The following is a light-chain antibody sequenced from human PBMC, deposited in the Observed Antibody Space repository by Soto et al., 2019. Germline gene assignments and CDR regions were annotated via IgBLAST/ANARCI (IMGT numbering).Light chain of an antibody. Sequence: EIVLTQSPGTLSLSPGERATLSCRASQSVRSSYLAWYQQKPGQAPRLLIYGTSSRATGIPDRVIGSGSGTDFTLTITRLEPEDFAVYYCQQYGSSPLTFGGGTTVEIK. CDR2: GTS. J-gene: IGKJ4*01. CDR1: QSVRSSY. CDR3: QQYGSSPLT. V-gene: IGKV3-20*01.